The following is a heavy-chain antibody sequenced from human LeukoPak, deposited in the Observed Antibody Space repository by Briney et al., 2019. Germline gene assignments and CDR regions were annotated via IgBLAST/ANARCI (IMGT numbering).Heavy chain of an antibody. CDR1: GGSISYYY. CDR2: IYTSGST. Sequence: SETLSLTCTVSGGSISYYYWSWIRQPAGKGLEWIGRIYTSGSTNYNPSLKSRVTISADTSKNRFSLKLSSVTAADTAVYYCARDSANWYFDLWGRGTLVTVSS. J-gene: IGHJ2*01. D-gene: IGHD3-10*01. V-gene: IGHV4-4*07. CDR3: ARDSANWYFDL.